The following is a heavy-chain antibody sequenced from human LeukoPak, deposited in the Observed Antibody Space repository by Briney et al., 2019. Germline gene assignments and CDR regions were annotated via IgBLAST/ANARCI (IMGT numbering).Heavy chain of an antibody. D-gene: IGHD6-13*01. V-gene: IGHV1-2*02. Sequence: ASVKVSCKASGYTFTGYYMHWVRQVPGQGLEWMGWINPNSGGTNYAQKFQGRVTMTRDTSTGTAYMELSRLRSDDTAVYYCARTLYIAAAPGGFDYWGQGTLVAVSS. J-gene: IGHJ4*02. CDR1: GYTFTGYY. CDR3: ARTLYIAAAPGGFDY. CDR2: INPNSGGT.